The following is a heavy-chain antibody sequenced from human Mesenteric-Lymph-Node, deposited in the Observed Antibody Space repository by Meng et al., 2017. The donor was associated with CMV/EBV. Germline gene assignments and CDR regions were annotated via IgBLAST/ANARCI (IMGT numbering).Heavy chain of an antibody. V-gene: IGHV4-34*01. CDR2: INHSGST. CDR3: ARHQRWLKSEGGFNY. Sequence: VHLRHWGAVLLKPSETLSPTWAVYGGSFSGYYWSWIRQPPGKGLEWIGEINHSGSTNYNPSLKSRVTISVDTSKNQFSLKLSSVTAADTAVYYCARHQRWLKSEGGFNYWGQGTLVTVSS. D-gene: IGHD4-23*01. CDR1: GGSFSGYY. J-gene: IGHJ4*02.